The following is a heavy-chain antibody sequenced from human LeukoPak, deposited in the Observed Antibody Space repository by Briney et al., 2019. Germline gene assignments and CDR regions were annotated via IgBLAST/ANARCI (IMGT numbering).Heavy chain of an antibody. D-gene: IGHD3-9*01. J-gene: IGHJ5*02. Sequence: GGSLRLSCAASGFTFSSYSMNWVRQAPGNGLDGVSSIINSNSNFYYAYSVKGRFTISRDNAKNSLYLQMNSLRAEDTAVYYCARDRYFDWSGHWGQGTLVTVSS. CDR2: IINSNSNF. V-gene: IGHV3-21*01. CDR1: GFTFSSYS. CDR3: ARDRYFDWSGH.